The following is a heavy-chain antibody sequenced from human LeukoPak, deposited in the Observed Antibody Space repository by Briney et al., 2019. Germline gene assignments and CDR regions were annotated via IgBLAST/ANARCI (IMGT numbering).Heavy chain of an antibody. V-gene: IGHV3-30-3*01. CDR2: ISYDGSNK. J-gene: IGHJ5*02. CDR3: ARDPSPEHPPYGSDRTAPPGWFDP. CDR1: GFMFDSFA. Sequence: SGGSLRLSCAASGFMFDSFAMHWVRQAPGKGLEWVAVISYDGSNKYYADSVKGRCTISRDNFKKTMYLQMISLRREDTAVYYCARDPSPEHPPYGSDRTAPPGWFDPWGQGTLVTVSS. D-gene: IGHD3-10*01.